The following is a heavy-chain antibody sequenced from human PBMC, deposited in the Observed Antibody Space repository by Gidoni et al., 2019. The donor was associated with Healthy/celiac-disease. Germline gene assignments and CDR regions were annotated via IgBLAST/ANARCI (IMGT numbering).Heavy chain of an antibody. CDR2: MNPNSGNT. Sequence: QVQLVQSGAEVKKPGAAVKVSCKASGYTFTSYDSNWVRQTTGQGLEWMGWMNPNSGNTGYAQKFQGRVTMTKNTSISTAYIELSSLRSEDTAVYYCARGPIVVVTALDYWGQGTLVTVSS. V-gene: IGHV1-8*01. CDR1: GYTFTSYD. CDR3: ARGPIVVVTALDY. J-gene: IGHJ4*02. D-gene: IGHD2-21*02.